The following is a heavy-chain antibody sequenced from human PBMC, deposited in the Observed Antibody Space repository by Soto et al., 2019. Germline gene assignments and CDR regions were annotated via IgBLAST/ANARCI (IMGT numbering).Heavy chain of an antibody. V-gene: IGHV3-48*01. CDR2: ISSSSSTI. D-gene: IGHD6-19*01. CDR1: GFTFSSYS. J-gene: IGHJ6*03. CDR3: ARGSQWLDDIYYYYYYMDV. Sequence: GGSLRLSCASSGFTFSSYSMNWVRQAPGKKLEWVSYISSSSSTIYYADSVKGRFTISRDNAKNSLYLQMNSLRAEDTAVYYCARGSQWLDDIYYYYYYMDVWGKGTTVTVSS.